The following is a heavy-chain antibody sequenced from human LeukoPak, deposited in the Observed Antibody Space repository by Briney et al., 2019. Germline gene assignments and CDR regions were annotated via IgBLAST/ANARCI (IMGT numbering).Heavy chain of an antibody. V-gene: IGHV4-59*08. J-gene: IGHJ4*02. D-gene: IGHD3-9*01. CDR2: INYSGST. CDR1: GGSISTYY. Sequence: PSETLSLTCTVSGGSISTYYWSWIRQPPGKGLEWIGYINYSGSTNYNPSLKSRVSISVDTSKNQFSLKLSSVTAADTAVYYCARKRSFDLWGQGTLVTVSS. CDR3: ARKRSFDL.